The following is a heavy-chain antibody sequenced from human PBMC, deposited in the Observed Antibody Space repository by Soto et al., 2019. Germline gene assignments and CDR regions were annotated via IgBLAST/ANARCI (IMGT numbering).Heavy chain of an antibody. D-gene: IGHD4-17*01. Sequence: ASVKVSCKASGYTFTSYYMHWVRQAPGQGLEWMGIINPSGGSTSYAQKFQGRVTMTRDTSTSTVYMELSSLRSEDTAVYYCARDLNDCGDPAALFGFDYWGQGTLVTVSS. J-gene: IGHJ4*02. CDR2: INPSGGST. CDR1: GYTFTSYY. V-gene: IGHV1-46*03. CDR3: ARDLNDCGDPAALFGFDY.